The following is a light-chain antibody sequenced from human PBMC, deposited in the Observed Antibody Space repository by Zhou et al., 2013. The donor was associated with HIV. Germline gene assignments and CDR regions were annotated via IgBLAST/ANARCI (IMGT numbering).Light chain of an antibody. Sequence: QSVLTQPSSAAGTPGQRVTISCSGSSSNIGSHYVYWYQQLPGTAPKLLMYKNDQRPSGVPDRFSGSKSGTSASLAISGLRSEDEADYYCAAWDDSLNGHVFGAGTKVTV. J-gene: IGLJ1*01. CDR3: AAWDDSLNGHV. CDR2: KND. V-gene: IGLV1-47*01. CDR1: SSNIGSHY.